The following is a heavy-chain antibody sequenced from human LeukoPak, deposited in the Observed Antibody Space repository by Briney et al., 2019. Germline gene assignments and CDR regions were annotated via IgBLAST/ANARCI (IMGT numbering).Heavy chain of an antibody. CDR2: ISYDGSNK. CDR3: ARDSLRYFDWLFTPPDY. CDR1: GFTFSGYA. Sequence: GRSLRLSCAASGFTFSGYAIHWVRQAPGKGLEWVAGISYDGSNKYYADSVKGRFTISRDNSKNTLYLQMNSLRAEDTAVYYCARDSLRYFDWLFTPPDYWGQGTLVTVSS. V-gene: IGHV3-30*04. D-gene: IGHD3-9*01. J-gene: IGHJ4*02.